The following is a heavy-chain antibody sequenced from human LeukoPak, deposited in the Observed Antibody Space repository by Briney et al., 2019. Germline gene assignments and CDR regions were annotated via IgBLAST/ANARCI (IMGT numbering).Heavy chain of an antibody. V-gene: IGHV3-23*01. J-gene: IGHJ4*02. Sequence: GRSLRLSCAASGFTFSSYAMSWVRQAPGKGLEWVSAISGSGGSTYYADSVKGRFTISRDNSKNTLYLQMNSLRAEDTAVYYCAKAAQDAAVAGIFFDYWGQGTLVTVSS. CDR3: AKAAQDAAVAGIFFDY. D-gene: IGHD6-19*01. CDR2: ISGSGGST. CDR1: GFTFSSYA.